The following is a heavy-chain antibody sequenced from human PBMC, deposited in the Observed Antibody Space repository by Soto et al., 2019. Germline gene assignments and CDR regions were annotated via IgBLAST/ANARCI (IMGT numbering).Heavy chain of an antibody. J-gene: IGHJ4*02. Sequence: EVQLVESGGGLVQPGGSLRLSCAASGFTVSSNYMSWVRQAPGKGLEWVSVIYSGGSTYYADSVKGRFHISRDNSQNTLYIQMNSPRAVDTAVYYRGRGRGVNTEDYWGQGTLVTVSS. CDR1: GFTVSSNY. D-gene: IGHD4-17*01. V-gene: IGHV3-66*01. CDR3: GRGRGVNTEDY. CDR2: IYSGGST.